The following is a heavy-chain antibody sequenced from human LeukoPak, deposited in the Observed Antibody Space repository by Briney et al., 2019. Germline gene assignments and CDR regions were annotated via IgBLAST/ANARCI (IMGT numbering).Heavy chain of an antibody. Sequence: ASVKVSCKASGYTFNDSYMQWLRQAPAQGPAWMGWININSGYTNSPQKFQGRVTMTRDTSIFTAHMELSGLTSDDTAVYYCARDNYVVGSGWFDPWGRGTLVTVSS. V-gene: IGHV1-2*02. CDR2: ININSGYT. J-gene: IGHJ5*02. CDR1: GYTFNDSY. D-gene: IGHD1-26*01. CDR3: ARDNYVVGSGWFDP.